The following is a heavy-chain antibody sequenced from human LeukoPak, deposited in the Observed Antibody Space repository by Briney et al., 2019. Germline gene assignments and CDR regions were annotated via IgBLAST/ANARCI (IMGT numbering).Heavy chain of an antibody. CDR3: ARVLIRTVAGQYYYYMDV. CDR1: GGTISSSRYY. J-gene: IGHJ6*03. Sequence: SETLSLTCNVSGGTISSSRYYWGWIRQPPGKGLEWIGSIYYSGSTYYNPSLKSRVTISVDTSKNQFSLKLSSVTAADTAVYYCARVLIRTVAGQYYYYMDVWGKGTTVTVSS. CDR2: IYYSGST. V-gene: IGHV4-39*07. D-gene: IGHD6-19*01.